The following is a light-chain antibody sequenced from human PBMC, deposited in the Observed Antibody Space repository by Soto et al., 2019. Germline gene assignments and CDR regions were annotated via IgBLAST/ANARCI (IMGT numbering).Light chain of an antibody. CDR2: DAS. CDR1: QGISTY. J-gene: IGKJ4*01. Sequence: IQLTQSPSSLSASVGDRVTISCLASQGISTYLGWYQQKPGEAPNLLIYDASTLHSGVPSRFSGGGSGTDFTLTISSLQPEDFATYYCQQVNVYPSTFGGGTKVDI. V-gene: IGKV1-9*01. CDR3: QQVNVYPST.